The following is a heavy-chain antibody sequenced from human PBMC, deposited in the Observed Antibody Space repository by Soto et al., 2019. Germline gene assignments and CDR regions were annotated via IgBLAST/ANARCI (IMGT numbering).Heavy chain of an antibody. CDR2: ISAYNGNT. CDR1: GYTFTSYG. Sequence: ASVKVSCKASGYTFTSYGISWVRQAPGQGLEWMGWISAYNGNTNYAQKLRGRVTLTTDTSTSTAYMELRSLRSNDTAIYYCAMVDVYVTPSPQDVWGQGTTVTVSS. D-gene: IGHD3-16*01. CDR3: AMVDVYVTPSPQDV. J-gene: IGHJ6*02. V-gene: IGHV1-18*01.